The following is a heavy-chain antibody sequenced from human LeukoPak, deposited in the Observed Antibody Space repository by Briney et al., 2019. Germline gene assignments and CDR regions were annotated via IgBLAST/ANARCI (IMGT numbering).Heavy chain of an antibody. J-gene: IGHJ5*02. D-gene: IGHD4-23*01. CDR3: ARGTSSRNSDWFDP. Sequence: ASVKVSCKASGYTFTGYYMHWVRQAPGQGLEWMGRFDANSGGTNYAQKFQDRVTMTRDTSISTAYMELSRLRSDDTAVYYCARGTSSRNSDWFDPWGQGTLVTVSS. V-gene: IGHV1-2*06. CDR2: FDANSGGT. CDR1: GYTFTGYY.